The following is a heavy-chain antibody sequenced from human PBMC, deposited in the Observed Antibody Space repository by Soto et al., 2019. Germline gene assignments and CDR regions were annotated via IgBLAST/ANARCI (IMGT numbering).Heavy chain of an antibody. D-gene: IGHD3-10*01. CDR3: ARHQEVRGVVVPFHYYGMDV. CDR1: GGSISTYY. CDR2: IYYRRSTI. Sequence: QVQLQQSGPGLVKPSETLSLPCTVSGGSISTYYWCWIRQPPGKGLEWVGYIYYRRSTISYNPSVVSRGTISVDTTETQLSLKLSSVTAADPAVYYCARHQEVRGVVVPFHYYGMDVWGQGTTVTVSS. V-gene: IGHV4-59*08. J-gene: IGHJ6*02.